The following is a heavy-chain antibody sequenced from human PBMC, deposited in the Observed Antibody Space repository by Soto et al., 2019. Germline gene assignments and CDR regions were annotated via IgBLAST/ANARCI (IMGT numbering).Heavy chain of an antibody. Sequence: PSETLSLTCTVSGGSISSYYWSWIRQPAGKGLEWIGRIYTSGSTNYNPSLKSRVTMSVDTSKNQSSLKLSSVTAADTAVYYCAREAPATYDFWSAYYTGYFDYWGQGTLVTVSS. D-gene: IGHD3-3*01. CDR1: GGSISSYY. V-gene: IGHV4-4*07. CDR3: AREAPATYDFWSAYYTGYFDY. J-gene: IGHJ4*02. CDR2: IYTSGST.